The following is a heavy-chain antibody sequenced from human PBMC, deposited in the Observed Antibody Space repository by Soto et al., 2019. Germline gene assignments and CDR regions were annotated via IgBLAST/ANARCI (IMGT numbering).Heavy chain of an antibody. V-gene: IGHV5-51*01. D-gene: IGHD3-3*01. Sequence: GESLKISCKVSGYSFTSYWIGWVRQMPGKGLEWMGIIYPGDSDTRYSPSFQGQVTISADKSISTAYLQWSSLKASDTAMYYCARHQNYDFWSGLFAFDIWGQGTMVTVSS. CDR3: ARHQNYDFWSGLFAFDI. CDR2: IYPGDSDT. CDR1: GYSFTSYW. J-gene: IGHJ3*02.